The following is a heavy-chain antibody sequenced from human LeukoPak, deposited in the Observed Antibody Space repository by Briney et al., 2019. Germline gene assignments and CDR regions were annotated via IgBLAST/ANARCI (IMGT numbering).Heavy chain of an antibody. J-gene: IGHJ4*02. CDR2: ISDNGLRT. V-gene: IGHV3-33*08. CDR3: ARDRIGKYSIDY. Sequence: TGGSLRLSCAASGFTFSNFGLNWVRQAQGKGLEWVAFISDNGLRTYYLESVKGLFTISRDDSKNTLYLQMNSLRVEDTAVYYCARDRIGKYSIDYWGQGTLVTVSS. D-gene: IGHD2-15*01. CDR1: GFTFSNFG.